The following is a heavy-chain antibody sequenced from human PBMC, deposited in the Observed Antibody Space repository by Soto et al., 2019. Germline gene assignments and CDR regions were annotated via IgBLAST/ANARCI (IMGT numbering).Heavy chain of an antibody. Sequence: SVKVSCKASGGTFSSYAISWVRQAPGQGLEWMGGIIPIFGTANYAQKFQGRVTITADKSTSTAYMELSSLRSEDTAVYYCAILRYYYDSSGYYGYYFDYWGQGTLVTVSS. CDR3: AILRYYYDSSGYYGYYFDY. J-gene: IGHJ4*02. V-gene: IGHV1-69*06. CDR2: IIPIFGTA. D-gene: IGHD3-22*01. CDR1: GGTFSSYA.